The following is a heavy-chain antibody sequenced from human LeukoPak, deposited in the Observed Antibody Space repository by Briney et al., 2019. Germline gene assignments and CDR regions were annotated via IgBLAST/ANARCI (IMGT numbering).Heavy chain of an antibody. CDR1: GFTVSSNY. V-gene: IGHV3-66*01. CDR3: ARDLAVAGTRTFDY. J-gene: IGHJ4*02. CDR2: IYSGGST. Sequence: PGGSPRLSCAASGFTVSSNYMSWVRQAPGKGLEWVSVIYSGGSTYYADSVKGRFTISRDNSKNTLYLQMNSLRAEDTAVYYCARDLAVAGTRTFDYWGQGALVTVSS. D-gene: IGHD6-19*01.